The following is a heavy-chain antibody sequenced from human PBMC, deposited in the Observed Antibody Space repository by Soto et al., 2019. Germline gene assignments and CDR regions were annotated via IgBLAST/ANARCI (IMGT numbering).Heavy chain of an antibody. D-gene: IGHD2-2*03. CDR1: GFAFGSYW. Sequence: EVLLVESGGGLVQPGESLRLSCAASGFAFGSYWMHWVRQVPGKGLEWVSRINNDGSDTNYADSVKGRFTISRDNARNTLFLQLDTLRAEDTALYYCVIGPLDLAIRAGAMLDWGQGVLVTVSS. CDR2: INNDGSDT. CDR3: VIGPLDLAIRAGAMLD. J-gene: IGHJ4*02. V-gene: IGHV3-74*01.